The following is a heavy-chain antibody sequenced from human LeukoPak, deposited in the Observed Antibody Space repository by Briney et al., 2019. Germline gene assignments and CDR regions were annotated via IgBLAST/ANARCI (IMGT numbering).Heavy chain of an antibody. CDR3: ARNYYDYVWGSYRQHYFDY. CDR1: GFTFSSYS. J-gene: IGHJ4*02. CDR2: INHSGST. D-gene: IGHD3-16*02. Sequence: GSLRLSCAAYGFTFSSYSMDWIRQPPGKGLEWIEEINHSGSTNYNPSLKSRVTITVDTSKNQFSLKLSSVTAADTAVYYCARNYYDYVWGSYRQHYFDYWGQGTLVTVSS. V-gene: IGHV4-34*01.